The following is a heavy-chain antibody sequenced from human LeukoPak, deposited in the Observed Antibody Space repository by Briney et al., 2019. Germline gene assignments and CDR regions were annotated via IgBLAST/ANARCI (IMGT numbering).Heavy chain of an antibody. V-gene: IGHV3-7*01. J-gene: IGHJ4*02. D-gene: IGHD6-19*01. CDR3: ASVSSALTYYFGY. CDR1: GFTLSSYW. Sequence: SGGSLRLSCAASGFTLSSYWMSWVRQAPGKGLEWVANIKQDGSEKYNVDSVKGRFTISRDNAKNSLYLQMNSLRAEDTAVYYCASVSSALTYYFGYWGQGTLVTVSS. CDR2: IKQDGSEK.